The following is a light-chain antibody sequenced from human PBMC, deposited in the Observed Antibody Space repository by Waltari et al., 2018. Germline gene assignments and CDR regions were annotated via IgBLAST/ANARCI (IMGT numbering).Light chain of an antibody. Sequence: VLTQSPDTLSLSPGERATLSCRAIQNVYSSYLAWYQQKPGQPPRLLMYATSYRASDIPDRFSCSGSGTDFTLTISRLEPEDFAVYYCQQYGGSQGSFTFGPGTKVDIK. CDR2: ATS. J-gene: IGKJ3*01. V-gene: IGKV3-20*01. CDR3: QQYGGSQGSFT. CDR1: QNVYSSY.